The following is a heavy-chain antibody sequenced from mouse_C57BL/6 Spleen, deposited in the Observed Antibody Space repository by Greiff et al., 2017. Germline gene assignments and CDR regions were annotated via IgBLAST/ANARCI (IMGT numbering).Heavy chain of an antibody. Sequence: QVQLKESGAELVRPGASVTLSCKASGYTFTDYEMHWVKQTPVHGLEWIGAIDPETGGTAYNQKCKGKAILTADKSSSTAYMELRSLTSEDSAVYYCTRSYDGYSFDYWGQGTTLTVSS. V-gene: IGHV1-15*01. D-gene: IGHD2-3*01. CDR3: TRSYDGYSFDY. CDR1: GYTFTDYE. CDR2: IDPETGGT. J-gene: IGHJ2*01.